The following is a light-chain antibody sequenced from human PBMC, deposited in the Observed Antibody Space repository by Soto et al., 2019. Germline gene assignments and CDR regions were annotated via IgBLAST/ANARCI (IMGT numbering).Light chain of an antibody. J-gene: IGKJ1*01. Sequence: DIQMTQSPSSLSASVGDRSTITCRSSQGIRNYLAWDQQNPGKAPKMLISAASTLQSGVPSRFSGSGSGTEFTLTISSLLPEDFATYYCQQLNSYRWTFGQGTKV. CDR2: AAS. V-gene: IGKV1-9*01. CDR3: QQLNSYRWT. CDR1: QGIRNY.